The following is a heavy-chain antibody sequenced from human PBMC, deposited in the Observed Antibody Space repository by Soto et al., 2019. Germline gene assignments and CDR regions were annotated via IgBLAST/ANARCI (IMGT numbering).Heavy chain of an antibody. CDR3: AKGGRQWLVTSAFTY. V-gene: IGHV3-30*18. J-gene: IGHJ4*02. D-gene: IGHD6-19*01. CDR2: VSHDGRNT. CDR1: GFTFSDYA. Sequence: VQLVESGGGVVQPGRSLRLSCAASGFTFSDYAMHWVRQAPGKGLEWVAVVSHDGRNTHYADSVKGRFTISRDSSKNTVSLEMTSLRAADAAVYSCAKGGRQWLVTSAFTYWGQGALVTVSS.